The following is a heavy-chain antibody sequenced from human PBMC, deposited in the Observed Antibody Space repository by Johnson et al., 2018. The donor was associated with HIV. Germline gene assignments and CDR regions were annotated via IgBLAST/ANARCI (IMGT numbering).Heavy chain of an antibody. Sequence: VQLVESGGGLVQPGGSLRLSCAASGFTFSSYAMSWVRQAPGKGLEWVSAISGSGGSTYYADSVKGRFTISRDNSKNTLYLQMNSLRAEDTALYYCAKAYSSSWYGLDAFDIWGQGTMVTVSS. CDR1: GFTFSSYA. J-gene: IGHJ3*02. CDR3: AKAYSSSWYGLDAFDI. CDR2: ISGSGGST. V-gene: IGHV3-23*04. D-gene: IGHD6-13*01.